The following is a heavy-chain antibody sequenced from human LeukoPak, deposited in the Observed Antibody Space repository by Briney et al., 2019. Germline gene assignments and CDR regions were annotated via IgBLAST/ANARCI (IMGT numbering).Heavy chain of an antibody. Sequence: ASVKVSCKASGYTFTSYGISWVRQAPGQGLEWMGWINPNSGGTNYAQKFQGRVTMTRDTSISTAYMELSRLKSDDTAMYYCAREMAGGGSYSGMHDAFDIWGQGTMLTVSS. D-gene: IGHD1-26*01. V-gene: IGHV1-2*02. CDR3: AREMAGGGSYSGMHDAFDI. CDR2: INPNSGGT. CDR1: GYTFTSYG. J-gene: IGHJ3*02.